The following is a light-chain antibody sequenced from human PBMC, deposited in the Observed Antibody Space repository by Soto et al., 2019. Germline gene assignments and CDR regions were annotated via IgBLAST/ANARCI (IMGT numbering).Light chain of an antibody. J-gene: IGLJ2*01. CDR1: YSNIVSNH. CDR3: AAWDTSLSGYVV. V-gene: IGLV1-47*01. CDR2: RNN. Sequence: QSVLTQPPSASGTPGQRVTISCSGSYSNIVSNHVYWYQQLPGTAPKLLIYRNNNRPSGVPDRFSGSKSGTSASLAISGLRSEDEADYYCAAWDTSLSGYVVFGGGTKLTVL.